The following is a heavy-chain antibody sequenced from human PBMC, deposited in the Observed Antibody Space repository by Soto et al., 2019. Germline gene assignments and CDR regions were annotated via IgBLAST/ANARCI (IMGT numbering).Heavy chain of an antibody. CDR1: GFSLSNARMG. V-gene: IGHV2-26*01. D-gene: IGHD4-17*01. J-gene: IGHJ5*02. CDR2: IFSNDEK. CDR3: ARIRMTSVTTGWFDP. Sequence: QVTLKESGPVLVKPTETLTLTCTASGFSLSNARMGVSWIRQPPGKALEWLAHIFSNDEKSYSTSLKSRLTISKDTSKSQVVLTRTNMDPVDTATYYGARIRMTSVTTGWFDPWGQGTLVTVSS.